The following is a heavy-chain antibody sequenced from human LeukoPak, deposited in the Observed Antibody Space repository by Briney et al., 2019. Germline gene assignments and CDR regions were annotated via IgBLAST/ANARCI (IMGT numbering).Heavy chain of an antibody. Sequence: PGGSLRLSCAASGFTFSSYAMSWVCQAPGKGLEWVSGVSGSGSSTYYADSVKGRFTISRDNSKNTLYLQMNSLRAEDTAVYYCAKDLDIVATIIGNWGQGTLVTVSS. CDR1: GFTFSSYA. J-gene: IGHJ4*02. D-gene: IGHD5-12*01. V-gene: IGHV3-23*01. CDR2: VSGSGSST. CDR3: AKDLDIVATIIGN.